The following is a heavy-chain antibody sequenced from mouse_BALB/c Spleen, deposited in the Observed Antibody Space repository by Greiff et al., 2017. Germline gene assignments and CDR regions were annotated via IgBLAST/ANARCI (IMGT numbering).Heavy chain of an antibody. V-gene: IGHV10-1*02. D-gene: IGHD3-3*01. CDR2: IRSKSNNYAT. Sequence: EVQVVESGGGLVQPKGSLKLSCAASGFTFNTYAMNWVRQAPGKGLEWVARIRSKSNNYATYYADSVKDRFTISRDDSQSMLYLQMNNLKTEDTAMYYCVRGPGYFDYWGQGTTLTVSS. CDR3: VRGPGYFDY. CDR1: GFTFNTYA. J-gene: IGHJ2*01.